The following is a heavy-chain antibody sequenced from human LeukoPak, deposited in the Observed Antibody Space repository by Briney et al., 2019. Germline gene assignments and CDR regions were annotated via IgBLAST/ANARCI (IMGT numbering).Heavy chain of an antibody. CDR3: ARGTGFEMATIRGYYFDY. CDR2: IYYSGST. Sequence: TPSETLSLTCTVSGGSMSPYHWGWIRQPPGKGLEWTGYIYYSGSTNYNPSLKSRVTISVDTSKNQFSLKLSSVTAADTAVYYCARGTGFEMATIRGYYFDYWGQGTLVTVSS. V-gene: IGHV4-59*01. J-gene: IGHJ4*02. CDR1: GGSMSPYH. D-gene: IGHD5-24*01.